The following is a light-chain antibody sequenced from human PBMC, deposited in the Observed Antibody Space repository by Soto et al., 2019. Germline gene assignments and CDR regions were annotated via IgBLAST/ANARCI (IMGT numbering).Light chain of an antibody. J-gene: IGLJ1*01. V-gene: IGLV2-14*01. CDR2: EVS. CDR3: SSYTSSSTLDV. CDR1: SSDGGYYNY. Sequence: LTQPASVSGSPGQSITISCTGTSSDGGYYNYVSWYQQHPGNAPQLIIYEVSNRPAGGSNRFSASQSGNTASRNISGLQAEDEADYSCSSYTSSSTLDVFGIGTKVTVL.